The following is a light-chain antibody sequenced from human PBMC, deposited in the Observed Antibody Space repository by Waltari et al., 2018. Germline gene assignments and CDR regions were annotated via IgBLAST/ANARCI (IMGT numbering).Light chain of an antibody. V-gene: IGKV1-5*03. CDR3: QQYDTYPPT. J-gene: IGKJ1*01. CDR1: QIINTW. Sequence: DIQMTQSPSTLSASVGDRVTITCRASQIINTWLAWYQQKPGKAPKLLIFEASRLQSGVPSRFGGVGSGTEFTLTINTLQPDDFATYYCQQYDTYPPTFGQGTKVEIK. CDR2: EAS.